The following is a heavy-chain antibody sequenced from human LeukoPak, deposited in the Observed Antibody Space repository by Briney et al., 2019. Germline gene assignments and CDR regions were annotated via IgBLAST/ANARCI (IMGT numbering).Heavy chain of an antibody. CDR1: GYTFTSYG. V-gene: IGHV1-69*13. CDR2: IIPIFGTA. D-gene: IGHD1-26*01. J-gene: IGHJ4*02. Sequence: GASVKVSCKASGYTFTSYGISWVRQAPGQGLEWMGGIIPIFGTANYAQKFQGRVTITADESTSTAYMELSSLRSEDTAVYYCARSTYSGSYYGTDYWGQGTLVTVSS. CDR3: ARSTYSGSYYGTDY.